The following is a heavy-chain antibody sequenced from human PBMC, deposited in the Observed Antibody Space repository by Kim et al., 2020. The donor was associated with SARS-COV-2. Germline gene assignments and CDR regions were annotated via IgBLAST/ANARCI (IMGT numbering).Heavy chain of an antibody. J-gene: IGHJ2*01. V-gene: IGHV3-48*03. Sequence: GGSLRLSCAASGFSFSNYEMNWVRQAPGKGLEWVSFISTTGSTIYHADSVRGGLTISRDNAKNSLYLQMNSRRAEDTGLYYWGRWARVVSTQLWYYDLCGRGTLVIVSS. CDR2: ISTTGSTI. D-gene: IGHD3-22*01. CDR3: GRWARVVSTQLWYYDL. CDR1: GFSFSNYE.